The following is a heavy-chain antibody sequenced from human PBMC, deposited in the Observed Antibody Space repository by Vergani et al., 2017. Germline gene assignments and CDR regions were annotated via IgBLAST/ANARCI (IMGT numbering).Heavy chain of an antibody. J-gene: IGHJ6*02. CDR1: GFAFTNYA. V-gene: IGHV3-23*01. CDR3: AKDSSSSNYYYGMDI. CDR2: ISGTGGSI. Sequence: EVQLLESEGGLVQPGGSLRLSCAASGFAFTNYAMSWVRQAPGKGLEWVSSISGTGGSIHYVDSVKGRFTISRDNSKNTLSLQVNSLGDDDTAVYFCAKDSSSSNYYYGMDIWGQGTTVIVSS. D-gene: IGHD6-6*01.